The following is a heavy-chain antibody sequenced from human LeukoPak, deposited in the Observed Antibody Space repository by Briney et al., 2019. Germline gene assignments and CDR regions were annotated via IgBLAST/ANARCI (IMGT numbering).Heavy chain of an antibody. D-gene: IGHD2-8*02. CDR1: GGSVSSGSYY. V-gene: IGHV4-61*01. CDR2: IYYSGST. CDR3: ARDPFGGVFDY. Sequence: SETLSLICTVSGGSVSSGSYYWSWIRQPPGKGLEWIGYIYYSGSTNYNPSLKSRVTILVDTSKNQFSLKLSSVTAADTAVYYCARDPFGGVFDYWGQGTLVTVPS. J-gene: IGHJ4*02.